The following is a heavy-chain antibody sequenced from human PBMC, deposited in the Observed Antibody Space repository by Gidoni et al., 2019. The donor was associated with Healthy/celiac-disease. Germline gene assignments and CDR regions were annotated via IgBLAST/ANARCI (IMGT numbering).Heavy chain of an antibody. D-gene: IGHD3-10*01. Sequence: QVQLVQSGAEVKKPGASVKVYCKAYGYTFTRYYMHCVRQAPGQGLEWMGWINPNSGGTNYAQKFQGRVTMTRDTSISTAYMELSRLRSDDTAVYYCARAPHDRTMVRGGARVNAFDIWGQGTMVTVSS. CDR2: INPNSGGT. CDR1: GYTFTRYY. J-gene: IGHJ3*02. V-gene: IGHV1-2*02. CDR3: ARAPHDRTMVRGGARVNAFDI.